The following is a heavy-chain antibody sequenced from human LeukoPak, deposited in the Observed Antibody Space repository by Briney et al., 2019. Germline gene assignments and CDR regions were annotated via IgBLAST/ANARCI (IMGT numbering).Heavy chain of an antibody. CDR3: ARMDDSSGYAFDI. J-gene: IGHJ3*02. V-gene: IGHV3-21*01. CDR1: GFTFSGYS. D-gene: IGHD3-22*01. Sequence: GVSLRLSCAASGFTFSGYSMNWVRQAPGKGLEWVSSLFSSSTYRYYADSVKGRFTISRDNAKNSLYLQMNSLRGEDTAVYYCARMDDSSGYAFDIWGQGTMVTVSS. CDR2: LFSSSTYR.